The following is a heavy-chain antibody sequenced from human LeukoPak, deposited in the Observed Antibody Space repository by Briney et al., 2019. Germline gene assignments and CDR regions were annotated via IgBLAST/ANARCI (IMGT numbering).Heavy chain of an antibody. CDR2: IRYDGSNK. J-gene: IGHJ4*02. CDR3: AKDGDSSGYNLHRFDY. Sequence: GGSLRLSCAASGFTFSSYGMHWVRQAPGKGLEWVAFIRYDGSNKYYADSVKGRFTISRDNSKNTLYLQMNSLRAEDTALYYCAKDGDSSGYNLHRFDYWGQGTLVTVSS. CDR1: GFTFSSYG. D-gene: IGHD3-22*01. V-gene: IGHV3-30*02.